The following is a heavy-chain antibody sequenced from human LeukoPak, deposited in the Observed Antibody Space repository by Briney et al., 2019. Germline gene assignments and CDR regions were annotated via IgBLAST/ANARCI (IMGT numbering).Heavy chain of an antibody. J-gene: IGHJ5*02. D-gene: IGHD3-10*01. CDR2: IYSTGIT. CDR3: ACPAPYYYGSWNSP. Sequence: SETLSLTCTVSGDSIRSYYWSWIRQPAGKGLEWIRRIYSTGITNYNPSLKSRVTMSVDTSKNQFSLKLSSVTAADTAVYYCACPAPYYYGSWNSPWGQGTLVTVSS. V-gene: IGHV4-4*07. CDR1: GDSIRSYY.